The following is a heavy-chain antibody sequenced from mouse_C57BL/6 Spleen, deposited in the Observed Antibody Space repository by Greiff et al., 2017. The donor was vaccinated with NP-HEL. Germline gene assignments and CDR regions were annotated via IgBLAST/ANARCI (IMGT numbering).Heavy chain of an antibody. CDR3: AKSTMVTTGGFAY. D-gene: IGHD2-2*01. CDR2: INPYNGDT. CDR1: GYSFTGYF. V-gene: IGHV1-20*01. Sequence: EVQLQQSGPELVKPGDSVKISCKASGYSFTGYFMSWVMQSHGKSLEWIGRINPYNGDTFYNQKFKGKATLTVDKSSSTAHMELRSLTSEDSAVYYCAKSTMVTTGGFAYWGQGTLVTVSA. J-gene: IGHJ3*01.